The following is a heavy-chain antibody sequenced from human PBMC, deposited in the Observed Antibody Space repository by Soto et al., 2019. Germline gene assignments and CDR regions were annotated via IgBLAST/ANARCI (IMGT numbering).Heavy chain of an antibody. V-gene: IGHV3-7*01. D-gene: IGHD4-4*01. J-gene: IGHJ4*02. CDR1: GFTFSSYW. Sequence: GGSLRLSCAASGFTFSSYWMSWVRQAPGKGLEWVANIKQDGSEKYYVDSVKGRFTISRDNAKNSLYLQMNSLRAEDTAVYYCAIFNLLQYHYTFDYWGQGTLVTVSS. CDR3: AIFNLLQYHYTFDY. CDR2: IKQDGSEK.